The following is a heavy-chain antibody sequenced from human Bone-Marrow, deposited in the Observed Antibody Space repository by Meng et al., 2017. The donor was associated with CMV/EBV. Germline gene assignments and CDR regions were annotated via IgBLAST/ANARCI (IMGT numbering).Heavy chain of an antibody. Sequence: GGSLRLSCAASRFTFSLYAMHWVRQAPGKGLEWVSVISFDGNTKYYADSVQGRFTISRDNSRNTLNLLMNSLRTEDTAVYYCVGGVATPVYWGPGTLVTVSS. J-gene: IGHJ4*02. CDR3: VGGVATPVY. CDR1: RFTFSLYA. CDR2: ISFDGNTK. D-gene: IGHD4-23*01. V-gene: IGHV3-30*04.